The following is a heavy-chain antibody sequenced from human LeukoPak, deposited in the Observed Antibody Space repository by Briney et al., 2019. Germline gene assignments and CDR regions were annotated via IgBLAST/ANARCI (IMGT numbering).Heavy chain of an antibody. J-gene: IGHJ3*02. CDR2: IIPIFGTA. D-gene: IGHD6-19*01. CDR3: AGDRAPQWLVRDAFDI. CDR1: GGTFSSYA. Sequence: GASVKVSCKASGGTFSSYAISWVRQAPGQGLEWMGGIIPIFGTANYAQKFQGRVTITADESTSTAYMELSSLRSEDTAVYYCAGDRAPQWLVRDAFDIWGQGTMVTVSS. V-gene: IGHV1-69*13.